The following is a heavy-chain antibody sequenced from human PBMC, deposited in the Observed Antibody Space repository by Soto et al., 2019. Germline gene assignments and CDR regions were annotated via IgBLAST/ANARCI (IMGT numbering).Heavy chain of an antibody. J-gene: IGHJ6*02. CDR1: GFTFTSSA. D-gene: IGHD1-1*01. CDR3: ASYDLGYYYYYGMDV. CDR2: IVVGSGNT. Sequence: GASVKVSCKASGFTFTSSAVQWVRQARGQRLEWIGWIVVGSGNTNYAQKFQERVTITRDMSTSTAYMELSSLRSEDTAVYYCASYDLGYYYYYGMDVWGQGTTVTVSS. V-gene: IGHV1-58*01.